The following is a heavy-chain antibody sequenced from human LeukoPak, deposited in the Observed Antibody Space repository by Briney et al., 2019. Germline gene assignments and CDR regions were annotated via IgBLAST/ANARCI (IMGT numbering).Heavy chain of an antibody. D-gene: IGHD6-19*01. CDR2: ISRSSSYI. V-gene: IGHV3-21*01. Sequence: KPGGSLRLSCAASGFTFSSYSMNWVRQAPGKGLEWVSSISRSSSYIYYADSVKGRFTISRDNAKNSLYLQMNSLRAEDTAVYYCARDRWLVRLFDYWGQGTLVTVSS. J-gene: IGHJ4*02. CDR3: ARDRWLVRLFDY. CDR1: GFTFSSYS.